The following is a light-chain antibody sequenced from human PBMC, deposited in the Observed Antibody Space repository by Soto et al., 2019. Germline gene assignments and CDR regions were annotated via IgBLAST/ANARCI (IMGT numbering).Light chain of an antibody. CDR3: QQYEDLPLT. J-gene: IGKJ4*01. CDR1: QDINNY. V-gene: IGKV1-33*01. Sequence: DIPLNQSPSSLSASVGDRVTITCQASQDINNYLNWYQQKPGKAPKLLIFDASSVETGVPSRFSGSGSGTHFTFTISSLEPEDIATYHCQQYEDLPLTFGGGTRVELK. CDR2: DAS.